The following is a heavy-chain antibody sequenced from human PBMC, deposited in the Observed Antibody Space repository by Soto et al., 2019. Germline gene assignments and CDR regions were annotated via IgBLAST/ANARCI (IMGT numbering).Heavy chain of an antibody. D-gene: IGHD3-10*01. CDR2: IYHSGST. CDR1: GGSISSSNW. V-gene: IGHV4-4*02. Sequence: KRSETLSLTCAVSGGSISSSNWWSWVRQPPGKGLEWIGEIYHSGSTNYNPSLKSRVTISVDKSKNQFSLKLSSVTAADTAVYYCARVLLWFGEFLTRHYGMDVWGQGTTVTVSS. CDR3: ARVLLWFGEFLTRHYGMDV. J-gene: IGHJ6*02.